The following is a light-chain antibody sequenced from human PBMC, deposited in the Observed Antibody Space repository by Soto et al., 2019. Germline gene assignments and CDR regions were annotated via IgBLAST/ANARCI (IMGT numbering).Light chain of an antibody. CDR1: SSDVGGYIY. CDR3: SSYSRSSFYV. Sequence: QSVLTQPASVSGSPGQSITISCTGTSSDVGGYIYVSWYQQHPGKAPKLMIHEVSNRPSGVSNRFSGSKSGNTASLTISGLQAEDEADYYCSSYSRSSFYVFGTGTKVTVL. V-gene: IGLV2-14*01. J-gene: IGLJ1*01. CDR2: EVS.